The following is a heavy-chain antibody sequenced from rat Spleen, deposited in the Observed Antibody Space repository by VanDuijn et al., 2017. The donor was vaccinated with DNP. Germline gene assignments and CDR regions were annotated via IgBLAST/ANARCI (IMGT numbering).Heavy chain of an antibody. CDR3: VRWNSGHFDY. Sequence: EVQLVESGGDLVQPGRSLKLFCAASGFTFSDYYMAWVRQAPTKGLEWVASIGTDGTNTDFRDSVKGRFTISRDNAKSTLYLQMNSLRSEDMATYYCVRWNSGHFDYWGQGVMVTVSS. J-gene: IGHJ2*01. CDR2: IGTDGTNT. CDR1: GFTFSDYY. V-gene: IGHV5-25*01. D-gene: IGHD4-3*01.